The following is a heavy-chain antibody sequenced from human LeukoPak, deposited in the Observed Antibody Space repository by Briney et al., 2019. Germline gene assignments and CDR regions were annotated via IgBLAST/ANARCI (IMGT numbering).Heavy chain of an antibody. CDR3: ASGIAVAGTLDY. V-gene: IGHV4-30-4*01. CDR1: GDSISSGDYY. D-gene: IGHD6-19*01. CDR2: IYYSGST. J-gene: IGHJ4*02. Sequence: SETLSLTCTVSGDSISSGDYYWRWIRQAPGKGREWIGYIYYSGSTYYNPSRKSQITISVDTSKNQFSLKLSSVTAADTAVYYCASGIAVAGTLDYWGQGTLVTVSS.